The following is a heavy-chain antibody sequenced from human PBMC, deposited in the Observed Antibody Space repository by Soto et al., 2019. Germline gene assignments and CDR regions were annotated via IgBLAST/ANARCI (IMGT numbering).Heavy chain of an antibody. J-gene: IGHJ4*02. CDR1: GFTFSSYS. D-gene: IGHD6-13*01. Sequence: EVQLVESGGGLVQPGGSLRLSCAASGFTFSSYSMNWVRQAPGKGLEWVSFISSSSSTIYYADSVKGRFTISRDNAKNSLYLQMNSLRAEDTAVYYCARGWYSSSWNDFDSWGQGTLVTVSS. CDR3: ARGWYSSSWNDFDS. CDR2: ISSSSSTI. V-gene: IGHV3-48*01.